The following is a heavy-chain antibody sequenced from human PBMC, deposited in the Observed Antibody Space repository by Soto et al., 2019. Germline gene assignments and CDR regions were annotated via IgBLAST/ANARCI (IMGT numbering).Heavy chain of an antibody. D-gene: IGHD3-9*01. Sequence: QVQLVQSGAEVRKPGSSVKVSCKASRDTFDSYTVSWVRQAPGQGLEWMGRITPTLNIAKYAQKLQGRVTITADKGTRTSYMEVSSLRSEDTAVYYCARGRGLVSYYYGLDVWGQGTTVTVSS. CDR1: RDTFDSYT. CDR2: ITPTLNIA. V-gene: IGHV1-69*02. J-gene: IGHJ6*02. CDR3: ARGRGLVSYYYGLDV.